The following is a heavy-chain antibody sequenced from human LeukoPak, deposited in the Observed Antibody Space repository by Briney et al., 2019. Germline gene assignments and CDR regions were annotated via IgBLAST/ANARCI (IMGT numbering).Heavy chain of an antibody. CDR1: GFTFSSSA. J-gene: IGHJ5*02. V-gene: IGHV3-23*01. CDR2: ISDTGRLS. D-gene: IGHD3-3*01. CDR3: AKEGGITIFGVVIKPLNWFDP. Sequence: GGSLRLSCAASGFTFSSSAMSWVRQAPGKGLEWVAAISDTGRLSYCADSVKGRFTISRDNSKNTLYLQMNSLRAEDTAVYYCAKEGGITIFGVVIKPLNWFDPWGQGTLVTVSS.